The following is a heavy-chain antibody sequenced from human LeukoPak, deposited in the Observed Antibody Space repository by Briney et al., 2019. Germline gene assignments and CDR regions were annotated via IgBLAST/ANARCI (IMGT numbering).Heavy chain of an antibody. D-gene: IGHD3-22*01. CDR1: GYTFTGYY. V-gene: IGHV1-2*02. CDR2: INPNSGGT. Sequence: ASVKVSCKASGYTFTGYYMHWVRQAPGQGLEWMGWINPNSGGTNYAQKFQGRVTMTRDTSISTAYMELRRLRSDDTAVYYCARMSRWSASSGYYDDGDYWGQGTLVTVSS. CDR3: ARMSRWSASSGYYDDGDY. J-gene: IGHJ4*02.